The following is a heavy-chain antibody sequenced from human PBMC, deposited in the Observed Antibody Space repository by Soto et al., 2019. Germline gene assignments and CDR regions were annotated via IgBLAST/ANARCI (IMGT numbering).Heavy chain of an antibody. Sequence: PGESLKISCKASGYSFSFYWIGWVRQMPGKGLGWMAIMYPDDSDIRYSPSFEAHVTISADKSTSTAFLQWSSLKASDTATYYCATAYVYDFENSNYYRDAFDIWGQGTLVTVSS. V-gene: IGHV5-51*01. CDR1: GYSFSFYW. D-gene: IGHD3-22*01. CDR2: MYPDDSDI. J-gene: IGHJ3*02. CDR3: ATAYVYDFENSNYYRDAFDI.